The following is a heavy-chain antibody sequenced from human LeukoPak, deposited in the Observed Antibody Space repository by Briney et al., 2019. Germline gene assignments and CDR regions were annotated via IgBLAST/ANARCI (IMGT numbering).Heavy chain of an antibody. D-gene: IGHD3-3*01. CDR2: ISGSGGST. V-gene: IGHV3-23*01. CDR3: ADTIFGVVIKVGYFQH. J-gene: IGHJ1*01. CDR1: GFTFSNAW. Sequence: GGSLRLSCAASGFTFSNAWMSWVRQAPGKGLEWVSAISGSGGSTYYADSVKGRFTISRDNSKNTLYLQMNSLRAEDTAVYYCADTIFGVVIKVGYFQHWGQGTLVTVSS.